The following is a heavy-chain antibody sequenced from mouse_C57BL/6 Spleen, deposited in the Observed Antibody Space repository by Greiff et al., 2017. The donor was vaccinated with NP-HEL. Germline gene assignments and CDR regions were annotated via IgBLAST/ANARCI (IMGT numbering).Heavy chain of an antibody. CDR1: GYTFTDYA. CDR3: ARGYSHYYAMDY. CDR2: ISTYYGDA. V-gene: IGHV1-67*01. D-gene: IGHD2-12*01. J-gene: IGHJ4*01. Sequence: LVESGPELVRPGVSVKISCKGSGYTFTDYAMHWVKQSHAKSLEWIGVISTYYGDASYNQKFKDKATMTVDKSSSPAYMELARLTSEYSAYYCCARGYSHYYAMDYWGQGTSVTVSS.